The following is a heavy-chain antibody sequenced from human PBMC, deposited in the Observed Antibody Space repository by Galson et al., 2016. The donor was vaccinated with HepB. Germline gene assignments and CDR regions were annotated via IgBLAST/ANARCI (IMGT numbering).Heavy chain of an antibody. CDR2: IPHRGYT. V-gene: IGHV4-4*01. CDR1: GDSITNGNW. J-gene: IGHJ4*02. D-gene: IGHD6-25*01. Sequence: ETLSLTCDVSGDSITNGNWWSWVRQPPGKGLEWIGEIPHRGYTNYTPSLTSRVTILVDKSKNQISLKVNSVTAADTAVYFCARGLRTAARQFDSWGQGTLVTVSS. CDR3: ARGLRTAARQFDS.